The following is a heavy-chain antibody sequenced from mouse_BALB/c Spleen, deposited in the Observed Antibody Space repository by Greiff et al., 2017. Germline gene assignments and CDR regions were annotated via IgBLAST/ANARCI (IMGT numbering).Heavy chain of an antibody. V-gene: IGHV5-17*02. CDR1: GFTFSSFG. J-gene: IGHJ3*01. Sequence: EVMLVESGGGLVPPGGSRKLSCAASGFTFSSFGMHWVRQAPEKGLEWVAYISSGSSTIYYADTVKGRFTISRDNPKNTLFLQMTSLRSEDTAMYYCARSDGNSWFAYWGQGTLVTVSA. CDR2: ISSGSSTI. D-gene: IGHD2-1*01. CDR3: ARSDGNSWFAY.